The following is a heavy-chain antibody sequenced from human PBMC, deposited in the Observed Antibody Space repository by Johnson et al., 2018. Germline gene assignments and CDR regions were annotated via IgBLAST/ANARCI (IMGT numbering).Heavy chain of an antibody. CDR1: GFTFSSYG. Sequence: QVQLVQSGGGVVQPGRSLRLSCAASGFTFSSYGMHWVRQAPGKGLEWVAVIWDDGSNKYYADSVKGRFTISRDNSKNTLYLQMTSLRAGDTAVFYCARGGRGIYYYGMDVGGQGTTVAVS. CDR3: ARGGRGIYYYGMDV. CDR2: IWDDGSNK. J-gene: IGHJ6*02. V-gene: IGHV3-33*01.